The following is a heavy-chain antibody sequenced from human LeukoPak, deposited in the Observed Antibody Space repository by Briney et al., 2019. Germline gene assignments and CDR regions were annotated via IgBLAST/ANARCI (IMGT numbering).Heavy chain of an antibody. V-gene: IGHV4-39*01. CDR3: ARRSGLGYYYYYMDV. CDR2: IYYSGST. J-gene: IGHJ6*03. D-gene: IGHD3-16*01. Sequence: SETLPLTCTVSGGSISSSSYYWGWIRQPPGKGLEWIGSIYYSGSTYYNPSLKSRVTISVDTSKNQFSLKLSSVTAADTAVYYCARRSGLGYYYYYMDVWGKGTTVTVSS. CDR1: GGSISSSSYY.